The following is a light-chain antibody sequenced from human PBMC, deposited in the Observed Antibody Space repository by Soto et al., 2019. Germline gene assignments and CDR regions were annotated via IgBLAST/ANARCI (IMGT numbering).Light chain of an antibody. CDR3: QQYGGSPSIT. V-gene: IGKV3-15*01. Sequence: EKVMTLSPATLSVSTGERATLSCRASQNVGNNLVWYQQTPGQAPRLLIYGASTRAAGIPARFSGSGSGTEFTLTISSLQSEDFAVYYCQQYGGSPSITFGQGTRLEI. CDR1: QNVGNN. CDR2: GAS. J-gene: IGKJ5*01.